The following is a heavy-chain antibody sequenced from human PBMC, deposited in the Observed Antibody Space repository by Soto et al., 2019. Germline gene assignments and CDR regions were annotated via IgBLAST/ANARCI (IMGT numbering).Heavy chain of an antibody. D-gene: IGHD7-27*01. CDR1: GDSMSSYY. V-gene: IGHV4-4*07. Sequence: SETLSLTCTVSGDSMSSYYWNWIRQPAGKGLEWIGRISATGRTSYMSSLKSRITLSVDTSKNQFSLNLKFVTAAGTAVYFCARDQSGAADIWGQGTMVTVSS. J-gene: IGHJ3*02. CDR3: ARDQSGAADI. CDR2: ISATGRT.